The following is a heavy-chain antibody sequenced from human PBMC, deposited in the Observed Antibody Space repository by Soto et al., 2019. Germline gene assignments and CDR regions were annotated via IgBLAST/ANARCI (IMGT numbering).Heavy chain of an antibody. V-gene: IGHV4-34*01. J-gene: IGHJ4*02. D-gene: IGHD6-6*01. CDR3: ARGRKWGIAARQGIDY. CDR1: GGSFSGYY. Sequence: PSETLSLTCAVYGGSFSGYYWSWIRQPPGKGLEWIGEINHSGSTNYNPSLKSRVTISVDTSKNQFSLKLSSVTAADTAVYYCARGRKWGIAARQGIDYWGQGTLVTVSS. CDR2: INHSGST.